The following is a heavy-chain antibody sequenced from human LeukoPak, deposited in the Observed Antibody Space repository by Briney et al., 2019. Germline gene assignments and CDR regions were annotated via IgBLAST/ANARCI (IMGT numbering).Heavy chain of an antibody. CDR1: GFTFSSYS. J-gene: IGHJ6*03. CDR2: ISRNSNYI. Sequence: PAGSLRLPCAGSGFTFSSYSMKWVRQAPGKGREGGSSISRNSNYIYYADSVKGRFTISRDNAKNSLDLQMSSLRAEDTAIYYCARGLETTPGYYYYYYMDVWGKGTTVTVSS. CDR3: ARGLETTPGYYYYYYMDV. D-gene: IGHD1/OR15-1a*01. V-gene: IGHV3-21*01.